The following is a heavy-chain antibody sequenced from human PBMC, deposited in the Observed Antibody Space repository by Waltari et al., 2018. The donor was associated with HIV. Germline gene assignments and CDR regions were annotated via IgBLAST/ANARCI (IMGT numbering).Heavy chain of an antibody. J-gene: IGHJ3*02. CDR3: ARVAVWRVVRPLDALDI. D-gene: IGHD3-10*01. Sequence: QVQLQVSGPGLVKPSETLSLTCTVSGYSISSGSYWGWIRQPPGKGLEWIGSIYHSGTTDYNPALKSRVTIAVDTSKKQFSRKLGSVTAADTAVYYCARVAVWRVVRPLDALDIWGQGTMVTVSS. CDR2: IYHSGTT. CDR1: GYSISSGSY. V-gene: IGHV4-38-2*02.